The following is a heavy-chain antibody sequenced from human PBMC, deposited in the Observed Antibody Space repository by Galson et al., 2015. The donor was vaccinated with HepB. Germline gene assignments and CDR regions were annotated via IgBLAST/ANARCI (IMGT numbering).Heavy chain of an antibody. D-gene: IGHD4-17*01. CDR2: LYGAGDK. Sequence: PALVKPTQTLTLTCTFSGFSLNTAEVGVGWIRQSPGKALEWLALLYGAGDKSYNPSLKSRLTITKDTSKNQVVLTMTNMDPVDTATYYCGFTTVTQHNWFDPWGQGTLVTVSS. J-gene: IGHJ5*02. CDR3: GFTTVTQHNWFDP. CDR1: GFSLNTAEVG. V-gene: IGHV2-5*02.